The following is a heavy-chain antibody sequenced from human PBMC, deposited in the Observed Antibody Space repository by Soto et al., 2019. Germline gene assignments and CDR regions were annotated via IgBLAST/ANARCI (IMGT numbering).Heavy chain of an antibody. Sequence: ASVKVSCKASGFTFTSSAVQWVRQARGQGLEWMGWMNPNSGNTGYAQKFQGRVTMTRNTSISTAYMELSSLRSEDTAVYYCARGTVRVAAAGTSFSYYYGMDVWGQGTTVTVSS. D-gene: IGHD6-13*01. CDR1: GFTFTSSA. V-gene: IGHV1-8*02. CDR3: ARGTVRVAAAGTSFSYYYGMDV. CDR2: MNPNSGNT. J-gene: IGHJ6*02.